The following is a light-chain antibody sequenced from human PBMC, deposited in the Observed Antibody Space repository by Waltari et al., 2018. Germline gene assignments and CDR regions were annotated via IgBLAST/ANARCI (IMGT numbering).Light chain of an antibody. J-gene: IGKJ3*01. CDR3: QHYDNFPFT. V-gene: IGKV1-33*01. Sequence: DIQMTQSPSSLSASVGDRVTITCQASQDISNYLLWYQQKPGKAPRVLIYDASTLERGLPSRFSGSGSGTDFTFTIAALQPEDFATYFCQHYDNFPFTFGPGTTVDVK. CDR2: DAS. CDR1: QDISNY.